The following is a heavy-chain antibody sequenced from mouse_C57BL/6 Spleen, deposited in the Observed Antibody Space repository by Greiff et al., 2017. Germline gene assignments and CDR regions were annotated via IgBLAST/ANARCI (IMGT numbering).Heavy chain of an antibody. J-gene: IGHJ1*03. CDR2: ISDGGSYT. Sequence: DVHLVESGGGLVKPGGSLKLSCAASGFTFSSYAMSWVRQTPEKRLEWVATISDGGSYTYYPDNVKGRFTISRDNAKNNLYLQMSHLKSEDTAMYYCARSYYYGTRYFDVWGTGTTVTVSS. CDR1: GFTFSSYA. CDR3: ARSYYYGTRYFDV. D-gene: IGHD1-1*01. V-gene: IGHV5-4*01.